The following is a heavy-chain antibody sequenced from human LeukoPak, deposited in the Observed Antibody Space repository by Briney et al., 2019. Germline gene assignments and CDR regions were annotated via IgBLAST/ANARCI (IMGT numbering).Heavy chain of an antibody. D-gene: IGHD3-10*01. Sequence: ASVKVSCKASGYTFTSYGISWVRQAPGQGLEWMGWISAYNGNTNYAQKLQGRVTMTTDTSTSTAYMELRSLRSDDTAVYYCERVKGSTRIGYFDYWGQGTLVTVSS. J-gene: IGHJ4*02. CDR1: GYTFTSYG. V-gene: IGHV1-18*01. CDR2: ISAYNGNT. CDR3: ERVKGSTRIGYFDY.